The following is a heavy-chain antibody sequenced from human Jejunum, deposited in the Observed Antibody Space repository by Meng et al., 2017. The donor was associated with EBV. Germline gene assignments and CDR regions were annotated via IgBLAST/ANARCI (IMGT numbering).Heavy chain of an antibody. D-gene: IGHD5-18*01. CDR3: ASTIENSYGIGRD. V-gene: IGHV3-21*01. CDR1: GFTVSSYC. CDR2: ISSRNSYI. J-gene: IGHJ4*02. Sequence: EVQLVESGGXLVKPGXCLSLSCAASGFTVSSYCMIWVRQSPGKGLEWVSSISSRNSYIYYADTVKGRFTISRDNAKNSLYLQMNILRAEDTSVYYCASTIENSYGIGRDWGQGPLVTVSS.